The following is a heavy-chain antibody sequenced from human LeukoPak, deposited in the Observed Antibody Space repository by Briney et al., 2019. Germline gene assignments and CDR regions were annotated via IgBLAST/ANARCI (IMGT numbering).Heavy chain of an antibody. Sequence: GGSMRLSRAASGFTFSSYSMNWVRQAPGKGLEWVSSISSSSSYIYYAHSVNGRLTILREPAKNSLYKQLNSPGAEDTAVYYCARARVVAAIDDWFDTRVEVTLVTVSS. CDR2: ISSSSSYI. CDR3: ARARVVAAIDDWFDT. D-gene: IGHD2-15*01. J-gene: IGHJ5*02. CDR1: GFTFSSYS. V-gene: IGHV3-21*01.